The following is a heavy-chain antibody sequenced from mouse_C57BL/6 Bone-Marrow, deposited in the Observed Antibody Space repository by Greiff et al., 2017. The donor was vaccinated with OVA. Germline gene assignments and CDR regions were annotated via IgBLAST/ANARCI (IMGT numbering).Heavy chain of an antibody. V-gene: IGHV5-4*01. J-gene: IGHJ2*01. CDR1: GFTFSSYA. CDR3: ARDLGWLTLDY. CDR2: ISDGGSYT. D-gene: IGHD1-1*02. Sequence: EVQLMESGGGLVKPGGSLKLSCAASGFTFSSYAMSWVRQTPEQRLEWVATISDGGSYTYYPDNVKGRFTISRDNAKNNLYLQMSHLRSEDTAMYDCARDLGWLTLDYGGQGTTLTVSA.